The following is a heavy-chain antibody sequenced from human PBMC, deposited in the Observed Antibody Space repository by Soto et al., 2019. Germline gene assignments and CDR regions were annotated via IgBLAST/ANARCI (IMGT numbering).Heavy chain of an antibody. D-gene: IGHD2-15*01. CDR3: AKDLERVVAATPLYYYYYMDV. CDR1: GFTFSSYG. Sequence: QVQLVESGGGVVQPGRSLRLSCAASGFTFSSYGMHWVRQAPGKGLEWVAVISYDGSNKYYADSVKGRFTISRDNSKNTLYLQMNSLRAEDTAVYYCAKDLERVVAATPLYYYYYMDVWGKGTTVTVSS. J-gene: IGHJ6*03. CDR2: ISYDGSNK. V-gene: IGHV3-30*18.